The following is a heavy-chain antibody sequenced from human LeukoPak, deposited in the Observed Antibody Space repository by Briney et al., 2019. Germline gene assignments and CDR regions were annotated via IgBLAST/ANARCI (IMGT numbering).Heavy chain of an antibody. CDR2: INPNSGGT. CDR3: AKGRIAAAGAPIDY. V-gene: IGHV1-2*02. J-gene: IGHJ4*02. Sequence: VASVKVSCKASGYTFTGYYMHWVRQAPGQGLEWMGWINPNSGGTNYAQKFQGRVTMTRDTSISTANMELSRLRSDDTAVYYCAKGRIAAAGAPIDYWGQGTLVTVSS. CDR1: GYTFTGYY. D-gene: IGHD6-13*01.